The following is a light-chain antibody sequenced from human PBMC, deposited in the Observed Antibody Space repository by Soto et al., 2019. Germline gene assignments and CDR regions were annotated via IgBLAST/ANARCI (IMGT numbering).Light chain of an antibody. CDR2: DAS. Sequence: IRMTQTASSLSAYVKDRDTITCQASQNINNYLNWYQQKPGRAPKLLIYDASNLEAGVPSRFRGSGSGTDFTCTISRLQPEDIATYYCHPYEMLPTFGQGTRLEIK. CDR3: HPYEMLPT. J-gene: IGKJ5*01. V-gene: IGKV1-33*01. CDR1: QNINNY.